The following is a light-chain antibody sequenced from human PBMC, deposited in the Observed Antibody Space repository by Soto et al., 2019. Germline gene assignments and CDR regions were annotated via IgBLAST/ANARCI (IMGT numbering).Light chain of an antibody. V-gene: IGKV3-20*01. J-gene: IGKJ2*01. Sequence: DIVLTQSPGTLSLSPGERATLSCRASQIISSTYLGWYQQKPGQAPRLLIYGASSRATGIPDRFSGSGSGTDFTLTISRLEPDDFAVYYCQHYGTSLYTFGQGTTLEIK. CDR3: QHYGTSLYT. CDR2: GAS. CDR1: QIISSTY.